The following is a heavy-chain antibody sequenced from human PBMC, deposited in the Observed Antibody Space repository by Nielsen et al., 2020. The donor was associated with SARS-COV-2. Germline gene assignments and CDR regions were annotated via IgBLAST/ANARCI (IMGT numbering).Heavy chain of an antibody. D-gene: IGHD3-9*01. CDR1: GGAITGYY. CDR3: ARGFSWFRRFDI. J-gene: IGHJ3*02. CDR2: IYYSDNT. V-gene: IGHV4-59*01. Sequence: SETLSLTCTVSGGAITGYYLYWIRQPPGKGLEWIGYIYYSDNTNYNPSLKSRFTISVDTSMNLFSLKLTSMPATDTAVYYFARGFSWFRRFDIWGQGTMVTVSS.